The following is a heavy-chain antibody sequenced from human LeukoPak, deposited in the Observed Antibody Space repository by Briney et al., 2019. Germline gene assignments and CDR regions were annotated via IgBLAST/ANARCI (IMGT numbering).Heavy chain of an antibody. D-gene: IGHD1-7*01. Sequence: GASVKVSCKASGYTFTSYDINWVRQATGQGLEWMGWMNPNSGNTGYAQKFQGRVTITRNTSISTAYMELSSLRSEDTAVYYCARGILITGTRGEIWFDPWGQGTLVTVSS. V-gene: IGHV1-8*03. J-gene: IGHJ5*02. CDR1: GYTFTSYD. CDR3: ARGILITGTRGEIWFDP. CDR2: MNPNSGNT.